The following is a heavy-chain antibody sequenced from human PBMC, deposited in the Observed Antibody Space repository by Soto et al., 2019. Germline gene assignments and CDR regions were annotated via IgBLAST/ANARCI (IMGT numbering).Heavy chain of an antibody. J-gene: IGHJ6*02. CDR2: ISGSGGST. CDR1: GFTFSSYA. CDR3: AKGGIVVVVAADYYYYGMDV. Sequence: GVSLRLSCAASGFTFSSYAMSWVRQAPGKGLEWVSAISGSGGSTYYADSVKGRFTISRDNSKNTLYLQMNSLRAEDTAVYYCAKGGIVVVVAADYYYYGMDVWGQGTTVTVSS. D-gene: IGHD2-15*01. V-gene: IGHV3-23*01.